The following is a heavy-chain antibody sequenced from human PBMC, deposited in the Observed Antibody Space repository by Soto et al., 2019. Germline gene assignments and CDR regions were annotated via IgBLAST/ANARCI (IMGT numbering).Heavy chain of an antibody. V-gene: IGHV3-74*01. J-gene: IGHJ6*02. CDR1: GFTFSSFW. D-gene: IGHD3-9*01. CDR2: INTDGSYT. CDR3: AGRHYDILTAYYGMDV. Sequence: LRLSFAASGFTFSSFWMHWVRQAPGEGLVWVSRINTDGSYTTYADSVKGRFTISRDNAKNTLFLQMNSLRPEDTAVYYCAGRHYDILTAYYGMDVWGQGTTVTVSS.